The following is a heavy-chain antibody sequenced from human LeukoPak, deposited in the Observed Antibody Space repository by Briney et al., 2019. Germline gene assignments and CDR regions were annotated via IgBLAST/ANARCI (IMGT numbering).Heavy chain of an antibody. J-gene: IGHJ3*02. D-gene: IGHD6-19*01. CDR1: GFTFSSYS. CDR3: VRDSLVSAWLVRAFDI. V-gene: IGHV3-48*02. Sequence: GGSLRLSCAAAGFTFSSYSMNWVRQAPGRGLEWVSYISGSSNDIYYADSVKGRFTISRDNVENSVYLQMNSLRDGDTAVYYCVRDSLVSAWLVRAFDIWGQGTTVTVSP. CDR2: ISGSSNDI.